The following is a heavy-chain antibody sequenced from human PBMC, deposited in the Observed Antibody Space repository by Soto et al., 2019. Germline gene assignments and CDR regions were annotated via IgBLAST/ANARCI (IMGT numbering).Heavy chain of an antibody. D-gene: IGHD2-2*03. CDR3: ARVGIVVVPANYGMDV. J-gene: IGHJ6*02. V-gene: IGHV1-18*04. Sequence: XSVKVSCKASGYTFTSYGISWVRQAPGQGLEWMGWISAYNGNTNYAQKLQGRVTMTTDTSTSTAYMELRSLRSDDTAVYYCARVGIVVVPANYGMDVWGQGTTVTASS. CDR1: GYTFTSYG. CDR2: ISAYNGNT.